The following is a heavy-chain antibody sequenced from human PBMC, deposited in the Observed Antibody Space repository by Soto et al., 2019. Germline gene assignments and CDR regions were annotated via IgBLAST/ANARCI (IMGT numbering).Heavy chain of an antibody. CDR3: AKDHAIAVDATDY. CDR2: ISYDGSKK. V-gene: IGHV3-30*18. CDR1: GFTFSTYG. D-gene: IGHD6-19*01. J-gene: IGHJ4*02. Sequence: QVQLVESGGGVVQPGRSLRLSCAASGFTFSTYGIHWVRQAPGKGLEWVAVISYDGSKKYYADSVKGRFTISRDNSKDTLYLQMNTLTAEDTAVYYCAKDHAIAVDATDYWGQGTLVTVSS.